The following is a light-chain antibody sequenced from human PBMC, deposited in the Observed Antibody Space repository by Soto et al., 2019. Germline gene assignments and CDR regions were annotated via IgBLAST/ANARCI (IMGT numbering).Light chain of an antibody. CDR2: WAS. V-gene: IGKV4-1*01. CDR1: QSVLYSSNNKNY. J-gene: IGKJ4*01. CDR3: QPYYSTPPT. Sequence: DIVMTQSPDSLAVSLGERATINCKSSQSVLYSSNNKNYLAWYQQKPGQPPKLLIYWASTRESGVPDRFSGSGSGTDFTLTISILQAEDVAVYYCQPYYSTPPTFGGGTKVEIK.